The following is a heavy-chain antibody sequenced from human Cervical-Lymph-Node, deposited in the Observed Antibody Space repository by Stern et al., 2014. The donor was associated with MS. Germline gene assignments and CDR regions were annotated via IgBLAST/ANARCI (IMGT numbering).Heavy chain of an antibody. CDR2: ISTTGGTI. CDR1: GFTFSSYG. Sequence: VQLVESGGGLVQPGGSLRLSCAASGFTFSSYGMNWVRQAPGKGLEWVSYISTTGGTIYYADSVKGRFTISRDNAKSSLYLQMNSLRAEDTAVYSCARDSRYDIDYWGHGTLVTVSS. J-gene: IGHJ4*01. D-gene: IGHD5-12*01. V-gene: IGHV3-48*04. CDR3: ARDSRYDIDY.